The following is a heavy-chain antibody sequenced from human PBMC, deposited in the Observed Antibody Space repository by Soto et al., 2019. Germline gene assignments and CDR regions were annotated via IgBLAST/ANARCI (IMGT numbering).Heavy chain of an antibody. J-gene: IGHJ4*02. D-gene: IGHD2-15*01. V-gene: IGHV3-21*01. CDR1: GFTFSSYS. CDR3: ARDRCSGGSCYPFRLDY. CDR2: ISSSSSYI. Sequence: GGSLRLSCAASGFTFSSYSMNWVRQAPGKGLEWVSSISSSSSYIYYADSVKGRFTISRDNAKNSLYLQMNSLRAEDTAVYYCARDRCSGGSCYPFRLDYWDQGTLVTVSS.